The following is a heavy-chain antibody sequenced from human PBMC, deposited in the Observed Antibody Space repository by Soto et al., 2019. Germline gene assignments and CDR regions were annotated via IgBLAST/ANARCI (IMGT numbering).Heavy chain of an antibody. CDR3: ARKGYIGNVGLDV. CDR2: ISISKGKT. V-gene: IGHV1-18*01. CDR1: GYTFRNYD. Sequence: QVQLVQSGAEVKRPGASVKVSCKASGYTFRNYDVAWVRRAPGHWLEWMGWISISKGKTYYQESLQGRVTMTQDTGTTTAYMEVRSLRSDDTAVYYCARKGYIGNVGLDVSGQGTTVTVSS. J-gene: IGHJ6*02. D-gene: IGHD1-1*01.